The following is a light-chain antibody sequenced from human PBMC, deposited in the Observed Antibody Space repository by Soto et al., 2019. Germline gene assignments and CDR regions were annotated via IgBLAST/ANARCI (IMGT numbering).Light chain of an antibody. J-gene: IGKJ1*01. CDR1: QSVNSWY. Sequence: EIVLTQSPGTLSLSPGERATLSRRASQSVNSWYLAWYQQKPGQAPRLLIYDASSRATGIPDRFSGSGSGTDFTLTISRLEPEDFAVYYCQQYNYSPTTFGQGTKVDIK. CDR3: QQYNYSPTT. CDR2: DAS. V-gene: IGKV3-20*01.